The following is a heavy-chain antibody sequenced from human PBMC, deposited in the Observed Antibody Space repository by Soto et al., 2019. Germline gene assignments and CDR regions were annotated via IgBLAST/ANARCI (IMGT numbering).Heavy chain of an antibody. D-gene: IGHD6-6*01. J-gene: IGHJ6*02. CDR1: GGTFSSYA. CDR2: IITISGTV. CDR3: ARAPRKDSSASVPYGMDV. Sequence: QVQLVQSGAEVKNPGSSVKVSCKASGGTFSSYAISWVRQTPGQGLDRMGGIITISGTVNYAQKFQGRVTITADTSTGTAYKELISLSSEDTAVYYCARAPRKDSSASVPYGMDVWGQWTTVTVSS. V-gene: IGHV1-69*06.